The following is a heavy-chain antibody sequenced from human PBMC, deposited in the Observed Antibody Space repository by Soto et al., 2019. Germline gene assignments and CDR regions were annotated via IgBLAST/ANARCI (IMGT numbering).Heavy chain of an antibody. D-gene: IGHD3-10*01. CDR3: ASWFGELPGYYLDKG. Sequence: VASVKVSCKASGGTFSSYAISWVRQAPGQGLEWMGGIIPIFGTANYAQKFQGRVTITADESTSTAYMELSSLRSEDTAVYYCASWFGELPGYYLDKGWGQGTLVTVSS. CDR2: IIPIFGTA. V-gene: IGHV1-69*13. J-gene: IGHJ4*02. CDR1: GGTFSSYA.